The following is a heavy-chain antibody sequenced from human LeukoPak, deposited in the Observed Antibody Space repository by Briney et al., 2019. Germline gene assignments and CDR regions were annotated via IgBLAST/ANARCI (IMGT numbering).Heavy chain of an antibody. CDR2: IYYSGST. CDR1: GGSISSSSYY. D-gene: IGHD5-18*01. V-gene: IGHV4-39*07. Sequence: SETLSLTCTVSGGSISSSSYYWGWIRQPPGKGLEWIGSIYYSGSTYYNPSLKSRVTISVDTSKNQFSLKLSSVTAADTAVYYCARDSPHGYTLGHRYYFMDVWGKGTTVTVS. J-gene: IGHJ6*03. CDR3: ARDSPHGYTLGHRYYFMDV.